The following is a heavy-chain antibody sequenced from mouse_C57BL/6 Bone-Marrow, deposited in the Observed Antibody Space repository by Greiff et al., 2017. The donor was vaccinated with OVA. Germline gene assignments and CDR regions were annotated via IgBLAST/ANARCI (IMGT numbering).Heavy chain of an antibody. D-gene: IGHD2-4*01. V-gene: IGHV1-47*01. J-gene: IGHJ1*03. CDR1: GYTFTTYP. CDR2: FHPYNDDT. Sequence: QVQLQQSGAELVKPGASVKMSCKASGYTFTTYPIEWMKQNHGKSLEWIGNFHPYNDDTKYNEKFKGKATLTVDKYSSTVYLELSRLTSDDYAVYYCARRGYYDYDGWYFDVWGTGTTVTVSS. CDR3: ARRGYYDYDGWYFDV.